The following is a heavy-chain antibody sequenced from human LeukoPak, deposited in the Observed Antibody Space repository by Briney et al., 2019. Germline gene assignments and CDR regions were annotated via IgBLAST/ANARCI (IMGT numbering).Heavy chain of an antibody. V-gene: IGHV4-34*01. CDR2: INHSGST. D-gene: IGHD2-15*01. Sequence: SETLSLTCAVYGGSFSGYYWSWIRQPPGKGLEWIGEINHSGSTNYNPSLKSRVTISVDTSKNQFSLKLSSVTAADTAVYYCARGSDSPYGMDVWGQGTTVTVSS. CDR1: GGSFSGYY. CDR3: ARGSDSPYGMDV. J-gene: IGHJ6*02.